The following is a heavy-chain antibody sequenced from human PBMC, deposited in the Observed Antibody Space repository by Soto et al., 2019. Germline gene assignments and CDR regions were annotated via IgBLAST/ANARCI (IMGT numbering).Heavy chain of an antibody. V-gene: IGHV4-4*02. J-gene: IGHJ4*02. CDR1: GDSINGNY. CDR2: IYDSGTT. D-gene: IGHD5-18*01. Sequence: QVQLQESGPGLVKPSGTLSLTCTVSGDSINGNYWSWVRQPPGKGPEWIGEIYDSGTTYYNPSLNRRATISLDKSKNQFSLNLNSVPAAATAVYYCARNRGYSQGDWGPGTLVTVSS. CDR3: ARNRGYSQGD.